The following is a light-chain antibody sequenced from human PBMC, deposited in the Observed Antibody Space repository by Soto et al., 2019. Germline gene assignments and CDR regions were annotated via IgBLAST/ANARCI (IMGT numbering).Light chain of an antibody. CDR3: CSYAGSSTFVV. Sequence: SALTQPASVSGSPGPSITISCTGTSSDVGSYNLVSWYQQHPGKAPKLMIYEVSKRPSGVYNRFSGSKSGNTASLTISGLQAEDEADYYCCSYAGSSTFVVFGGGTKLTVL. V-gene: IGLV2-23*02. CDR1: SSDVGSYNL. J-gene: IGLJ2*01. CDR2: EVS.